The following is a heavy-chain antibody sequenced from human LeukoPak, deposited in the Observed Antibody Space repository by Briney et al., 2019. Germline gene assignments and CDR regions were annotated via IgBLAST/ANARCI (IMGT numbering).Heavy chain of an antibody. CDR1: GGSISSYY. J-gene: IGHJ4*02. V-gene: IGHV4-34*01. CDR3: ASRSSSWYPLRY. Sequence: SETLSLTCTVSGGSISSYYWSWIRQPPGKGLEWIGEINHSGSTNYNPSLKSRVTISVDTSKNQFSLKLSSVTAADTAVYYCASRSSSWYPLRYWGQGTLVTVSS. CDR2: INHSGST. D-gene: IGHD6-13*01.